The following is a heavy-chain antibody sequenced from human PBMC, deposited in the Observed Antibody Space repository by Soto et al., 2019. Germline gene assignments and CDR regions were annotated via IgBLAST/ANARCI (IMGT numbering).Heavy chain of an antibody. V-gene: IGHV3-66*01. D-gene: IGHD5-18*01. CDR2: IYSGGST. Sequence: EVQLVESGGGLVQPGGSLRLSCAASGFTVSSNYMSWVRQDPGKGLEWVSVIYSGGSTYYADSVKGRFTISRDNSKNTLYLQMNSLRAEDTAVYYCARDISGYSYGYGYWGQGTLVTVSS. CDR1: GFTVSSNY. CDR3: ARDISGYSYGYGY. J-gene: IGHJ4*02.